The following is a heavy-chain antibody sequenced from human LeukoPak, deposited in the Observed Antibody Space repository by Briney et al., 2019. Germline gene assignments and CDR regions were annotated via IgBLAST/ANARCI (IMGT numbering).Heavy chain of an antibody. CDR2: ISSGSSYI. D-gene: IGHD4-17*01. CDR3: ARDLNGDYCFDY. V-gene: IGHV3-21*01. Sequence: GGSLRLSCAASGFTFSTYSMNWVRQAPGEGLEWVSSISSGSSYISYADSVNGRFTISRDNARNSLFLQMSSLRAEDTAVYYCARDLNGDYCFDYWGQGTLVTVSS. J-gene: IGHJ4*02. CDR1: GFTFSTYS.